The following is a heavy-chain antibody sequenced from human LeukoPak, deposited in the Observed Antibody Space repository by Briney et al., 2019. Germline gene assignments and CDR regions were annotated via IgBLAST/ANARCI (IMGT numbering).Heavy chain of an antibody. J-gene: IGHJ6*03. CDR1: GGTLSSYA. V-gene: IGHV1-18*01. D-gene: IGHD2-21*02. CDR3: ARDGTARILLYYYYMDV. Sequence: ASVKVSCKASGGTLSSYAIGWVRQAPGQGLEWMGWISAYNGNTNYAQKLQGRVTMTTDTSTSTAYMELRSLRSDDTAVYYCARDGTARILLYYYYMDVWGKGTTVTVSS. CDR2: ISAYNGNT.